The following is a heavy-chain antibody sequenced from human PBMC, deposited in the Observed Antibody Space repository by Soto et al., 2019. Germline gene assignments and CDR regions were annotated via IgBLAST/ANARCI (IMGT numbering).Heavy chain of an antibody. V-gene: IGHV1-18*01. J-gene: IGHJ4*02. CDR1: VYTFTSYG. CDR3: ARDLTPGVVDH. CDR2: ISAYNGNT. D-gene: IGHD3-22*01. Sequence: QVQVVQSGAEVKKPGASVKVSCKASVYTFTSYGIGWVGRAPGQGLEWMGWISAYNGNTKYAQKLQGRVTMTTDTSTSTAYMELRSLRSDDTAVYYCARDLTPGVVDHWGQGTLVTVSS.